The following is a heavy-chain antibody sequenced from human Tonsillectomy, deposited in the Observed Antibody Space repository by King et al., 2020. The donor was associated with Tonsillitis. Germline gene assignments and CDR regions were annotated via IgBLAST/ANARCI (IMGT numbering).Heavy chain of an antibody. J-gene: IGHJ4*02. D-gene: IGHD3-3*01. CDR2: INPSGGGT. CDR3: ASTIFGVADYYFDN. CDR1: GYTFTNYY. V-gene: IGHV1-46*03. Sequence: VQLVESGAEVKKPGASVKVSCEASGYTFTNYYMHWVRQAPGQGLEWMGIINPSGGGTSYAQKFQGRVTVTRDTSTSTVYMELSSLRSEDTAVYYCASTIFGVADYYFDNWGQGTLVTVSS.